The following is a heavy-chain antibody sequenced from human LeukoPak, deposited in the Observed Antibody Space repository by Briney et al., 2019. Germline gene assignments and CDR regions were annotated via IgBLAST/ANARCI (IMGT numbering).Heavy chain of an antibody. CDR2: ISDRGGST. CDR1: GFTFANPG. V-gene: IGHV3-23*01. Sequence: GGSLRLSCLASGFTFANPGMSWVRQATGKGLEWVAGISDRGGSTNYADSVKGRSTNSRDNPKNTLYLQMNSLRSEDTAVYFCAKRGVVIRAVLVVGFHKEAYYFDSWGQGALVTVSS. J-gene: IGHJ4*02. CDR3: AKRGVVIRAVLVVGFHKEAYYFDS. D-gene: IGHD2-15*01.